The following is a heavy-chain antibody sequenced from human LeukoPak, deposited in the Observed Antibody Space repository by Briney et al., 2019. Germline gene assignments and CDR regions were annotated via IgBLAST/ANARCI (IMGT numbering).Heavy chain of an antibody. CDR2: ISSNGGST. V-gene: IGHV3-64*01. J-gene: IGHJ3*01. D-gene: IGHD3-22*01. Sequence: GGSLRLSCTASGFTFSSYAMHWVRQAPGKGLEYVSAISSNGGSTYYANSVKGRFTISRDDAKDSLYLQMSSLRADDTAVYYCARDLSYSRDDAFDLWGQGTMVTVSS. CDR1: GFTFSSYA. CDR3: ARDLSYSRDDAFDL.